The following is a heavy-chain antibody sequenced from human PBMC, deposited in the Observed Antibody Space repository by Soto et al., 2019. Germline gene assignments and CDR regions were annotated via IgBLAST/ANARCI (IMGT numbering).Heavy chain of an antibody. V-gene: IGHV3-30-3*01. CDR2: ISYDGSNK. J-gene: IGHJ6*02. Sequence: GGSLRLSCAASGFTFSSYAMHWVRQAPGKGLEWVAVISYDGSNKYYADSVKGRFTISRDNSKNTLYLQMNSLRAEDTAVYYCSSDGGIAVAGTYYYYGMDVWGQGTTVTVSS. CDR3: SSDGGIAVAGTYYYYGMDV. D-gene: IGHD6-19*01. CDR1: GFTFSSYA.